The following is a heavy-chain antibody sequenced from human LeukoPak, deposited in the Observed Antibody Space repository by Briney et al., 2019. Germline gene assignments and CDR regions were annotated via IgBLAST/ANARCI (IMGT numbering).Heavy chain of an antibody. CDR1: GGSISSGSYY. V-gene: IGHV4-61*02. J-gene: IGHJ4*02. D-gene: IGHD3-16*02. CDR2: IYTSGST. Sequence: PSETLSLTCTVSGGSISSGSYYWSWIWQPAGKGLEWIGRIYTSGSTNYNPSLKSRVTISVDTSKNQFSLKLSSVTAADTAVYYCARAYDYVWGSYPLFDYWGQGTLVTVSS. CDR3: ARAYDYVWGSYPLFDY.